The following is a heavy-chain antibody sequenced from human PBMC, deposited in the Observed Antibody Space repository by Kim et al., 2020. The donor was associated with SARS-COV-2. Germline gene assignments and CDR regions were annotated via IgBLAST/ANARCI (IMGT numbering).Heavy chain of an antibody. J-gene: IGHJ6*02. Sequence: SETLSLTCAVSGGSISSSNWWSWVRQPPGKGLEWIGEIYHSGSTNYNPFLKSRVTISVDKSKNQFSLKLSSVTAADTAVYYCARDGAETYYYYGMDVWGQGTTVTVSS. V-gene: IGHV4-4*02. CDR2: IYHSGST. CDR1: GGSISSSNW. D-gene: IGHD4-17*01. CDR3: ARDGAETYYYYGMDV.